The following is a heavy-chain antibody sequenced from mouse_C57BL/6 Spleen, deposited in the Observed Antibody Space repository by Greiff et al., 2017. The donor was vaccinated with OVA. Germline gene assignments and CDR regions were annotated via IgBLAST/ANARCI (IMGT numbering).Heavy chain of an antibody. J-gene: IGHJ1*03. CDR3: TRGYGSRDWYFDV. CDR1: GFTFSSYA. Sequence: DVHLVESGEGLVKPGGSLKLSCAASGFTFSSYAMSWVRQTPEKRLEWVAYISSGGDYIYYADTVKGRFTISRDNARNTLYLQMSSLKSEDTAMYYCTRGYGSRDWYFDVWGTGTTVTVSS. V-gene: IGHV5-9-1*02. D-gene: IGHD1-1*01. CDR2: ISSGGDYI.